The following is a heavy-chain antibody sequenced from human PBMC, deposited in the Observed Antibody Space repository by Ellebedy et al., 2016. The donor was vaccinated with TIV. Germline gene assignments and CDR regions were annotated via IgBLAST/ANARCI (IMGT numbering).Heavy chain of an antibody. D-gene: IGHD1-20*01. CDR2: NSYSGSR. CDR1: GASITSGDYR. J-gene: IGHJ5*02. CDR3: ARVVGLPGSFGWFDP. V-gene: IGHV4-31*03. Sequence: MPSETLSLTCTVSGASITSGDYRWTWIRHQPGTGLEWIGYNSYSGSRNQNPPLKSRVIISLDTSKNQFSLNLSSVTAADTAVYYCARVVGLPGSFGWFDPWGQGRLVTVSS.